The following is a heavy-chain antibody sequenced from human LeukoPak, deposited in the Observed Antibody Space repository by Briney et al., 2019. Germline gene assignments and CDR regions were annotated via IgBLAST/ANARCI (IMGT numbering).Heavy chain of an antibody. CDR2: ISGDGGST. Sequence: GGSLRLSCAASGFTFDDYAMHWVRQAPGKGREWVSLISGDGGSTYYADSVKGRFAISRDNSKNSLYLQMNSLRAEDTAVYYCARGPPYYYGSGSYMDYWGQGTLVTVSS. CDR3: ARGPPYYYGSGSYMDY. J-gene: IGHJ4*02. CDR1: GFTFDDYA. V-gene: IGHV3-43*02. D-gene: IGHD3-10*01.